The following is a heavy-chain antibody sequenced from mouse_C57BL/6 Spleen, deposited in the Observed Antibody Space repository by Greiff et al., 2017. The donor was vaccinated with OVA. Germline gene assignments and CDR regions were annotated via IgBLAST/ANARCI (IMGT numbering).Heavy chain of an antibody. Sequence: EVMLVESGGGLVKPGGSLKLSCAASGFTFSDYGMHWVRQAPEKGLEWVAYISSGSSTIYYADTVKGRFPISRDNAKNTLFLQMTSLRSEYTAMDYWARPRTGAMDYWGQGTSVTVSS. CDR1: GFTFSDYG. J-gene: IGHJ4*01. V-gene: IGHV5-17*01. CDR3: ARPRTGAMDY. CDR2: ISSGSSTI.